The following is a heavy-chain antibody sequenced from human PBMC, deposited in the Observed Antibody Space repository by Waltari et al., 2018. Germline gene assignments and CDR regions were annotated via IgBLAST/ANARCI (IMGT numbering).Heavy chain of an antibody. CDR2: IYSTGYT. Sequence: QVHLRESGPGLVKPSETLFLTCNVSSDSFKTSYWAWIRQSAGMRLEWIGRIYSTGYTRYNPSLESRVTISIDTSQNQISLRLTSVTVADTAVYFCARYRIAVSGSPPLSYNWFDFWGQGTRVAVSS. J-gene: IGHJ5*01. V-gene: IGHV4-4*07. CDR3: ARYRIAVSGSPPLSYNWFDF. D-gene: IGHD6-19*01. CDR1: SDSFKTSY.